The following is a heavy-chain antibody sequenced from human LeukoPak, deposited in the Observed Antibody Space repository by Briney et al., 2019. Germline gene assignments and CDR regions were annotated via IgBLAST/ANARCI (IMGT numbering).Heavy chain of an antibody. J-gene: IGHJ4*02. CDR1: GFTFSSYN. CDR3: ARIFSSGWYQDY. CDR2: ISSSSSYI. D-gene: IGHD6-19*01. Sequence: GGSLRLSCAASGFTFSSYNMNWVRQAPGKGLGWVSSISSSSSYIYYADSVKGRFTISRDNAKNSLYLQMNSLRAEDTAVYYCARIFSSGWYQDYWGQGTLVTVSS. V-gene: IGHV3-21*01.